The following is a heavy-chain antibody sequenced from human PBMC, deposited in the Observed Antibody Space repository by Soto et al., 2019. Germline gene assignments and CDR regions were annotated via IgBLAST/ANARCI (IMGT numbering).Heavy chain of an antibody. CDR1: GFTFSSYA. D-gene: IGHD3-16*02. CDR3: ARIPFDHVWGTDRYSPNFDY. Sequence: GESLKISCAASGFTFSSYALSWVRQGPGKGLEWVSGVSGSGDSKHYSDSLKGRFTISRDNSKNTLFLQMNSLRAEDTAVYYCARIPFDHVWGTDRYSPNFDYWGQGTQVTVSS. J-gene: IGHJ4*02. V-gene: IGHV3-23*01. CDR2: VSGSGDSK.